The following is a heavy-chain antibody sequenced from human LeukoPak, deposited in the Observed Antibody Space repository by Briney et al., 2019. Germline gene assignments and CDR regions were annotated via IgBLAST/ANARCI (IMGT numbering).Heavy chain of an antibody. CDR3: ARERSTSRTHYYYYMDV. CDR2: ISSSSSTI. D-gene: IGHD2-2*01. V-gene: IGHV3-48*04. CDR1: GFTFSSYS. J-gene: IGHJ6*03. Sequence: PGGSLRLSCAASGFTFSSYSMNWVRQAPGKGLEWVSYISSSSSTIYYADSVKGRFTISRDNAKNSLYLQMNSLRAEDTAVYYCARERSTSRTHYYYYMDVWGKGTTLTVSS.